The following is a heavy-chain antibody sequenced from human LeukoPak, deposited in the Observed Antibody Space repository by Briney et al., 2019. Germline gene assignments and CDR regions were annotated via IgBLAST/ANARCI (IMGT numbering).Heavy chain of an antibody. CDR2: IIPIFGTA. Sequence: SVKVSCKASGYTFTTYAMNWVRQAPGQGLEWMGGIIPIFGTANYAQKFQGRVTIIADESTSTAYMELSSLRSEDTAVYYCARVRAVAGIGWSAFDIWGQGTMVTVSS. CDR1: GYTFTTYA. J-gene: IGHJ3*02. D-gene: IGHD6-19*01. V-gene: IGHV1-69*13. CDR3: ARVRAVAGIGWSAFDI.